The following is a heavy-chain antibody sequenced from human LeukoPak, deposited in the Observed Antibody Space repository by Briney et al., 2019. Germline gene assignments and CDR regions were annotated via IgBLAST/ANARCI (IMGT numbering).Heavy chain of an antibody. CDR1: LHIFTACG. V-gene: IGHV3-30*02. CDR2: IWSNGSNK. D-gene: IGHD2-8*01. CDR3: AKDKGKTGVDY. J-gene: IGHJ4*02. Sequence: GGALRLSCATSLHIFTACGMHGVRQAPGKGLEWVAFIWSNGSNKYYADSVKSRFTIPRDDSRNTLYLQMNSLRVEDTAVYYCAKDKGKTGVDYWGQGTLVTVS.